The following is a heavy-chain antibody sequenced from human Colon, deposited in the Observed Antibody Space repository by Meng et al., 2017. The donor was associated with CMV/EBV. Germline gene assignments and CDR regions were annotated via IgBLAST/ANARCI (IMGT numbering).Heavy chain of an antibody. CDR2: IYYTGND. J-gene: IGHJ2*01. V-gene: IGHV4-39*07. CDR3: ARMALHWYFDL. Sequence: QVQLQEPGPGLVKPSETLSLTCTVSGDSISGRSYYWGWIRQPPGKGLEWIASIYYTGNDYHNPSLKSRVTISIDTSNNQFSLRLTPVTAADTAVYYCARMALHWYFDLWGRGTLVTVSS. CDR1: GDSISGRSYY. D-gene: IGHD5-24*01.